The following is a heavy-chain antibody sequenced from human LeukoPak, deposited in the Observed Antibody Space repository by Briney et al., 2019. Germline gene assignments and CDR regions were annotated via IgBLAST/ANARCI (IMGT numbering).Heavy chain of an antibody. CDR3: ARLLGYSGTDHYYFDY. CDR1: GGSVTSGGYY. Sequence: SETLSLTCTVSGGSVTSGGYYWSWIRQHPGKGLEWIGYIYYSGSTYYNPSLKSRVTISPDTSKNQFSLKLSSVTAADTAVYYCARLLGYSGTDHYYFDYWGQGTLVTVSS. V-gene: IGHV4-31*03. CDR2: IYYSGST. J-gene: IGHJ4*02. D-gene: IGHD3-10*01.